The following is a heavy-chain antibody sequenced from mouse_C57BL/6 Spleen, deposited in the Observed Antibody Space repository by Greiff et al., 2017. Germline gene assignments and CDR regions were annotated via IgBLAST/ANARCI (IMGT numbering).Heavy chain of an antibody. CDR2: IHPNSGST. D-gene: IGHD1-1*01. CDR1: GYTFTSYW. CDR3: AATTVVATDWYFDV. V-gene: IGHV1-64*01. Sequence: VQLQQSGAELVKPGASVKLSCKASGYTFTSYWMHWVKQRPGQGLEWIGMIHPNSGSTNYNEKFKSKATLTVDKSPITAYMQLSSLTSEDSAVYYCAATTVVATDWYFDVWGTGTTVTVSS. J-gene: IGHJ1*03.